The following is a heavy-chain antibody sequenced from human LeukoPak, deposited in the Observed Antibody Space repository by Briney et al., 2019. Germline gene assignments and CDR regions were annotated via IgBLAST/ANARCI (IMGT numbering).Heavy chain of an antibody. J-gene: IGHJ4*02. CDR2: ISSSSSYI. Sequence: GGSLRLSCAASGFTFSSYSMNWVRQAPGKGLEWVSSISSSSSYIYYADSVKGRFTISRDNAKNSLYLQMNSLRAEDTAVYHCVKTSGGIIDYWGQGTLVTVSS. CDR3: VKTSGGIIDY. CDR1: GFTFSSYS. D-gene: IGHD3-16*01. V-gene: IGHV3-21*01.